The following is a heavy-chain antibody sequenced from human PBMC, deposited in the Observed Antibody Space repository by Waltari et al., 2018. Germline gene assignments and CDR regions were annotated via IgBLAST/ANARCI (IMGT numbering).Heavy chain of an antibody. D-gene: IGHD3-22*01. V-gene: IGHV4-61*01. CDR3: ARVENYYDSSGYYYFDL. CDR1: GGSIDGGSYY. J-gene: IGHJ2*01. CDR2: IYYSGST. Sequence: QVQLQESGPGLLKPSQTLSLTCTVSGGSIDGGSYYWTWLRQPPGKGLEWIGYIYYSGSTNYNPSLKSRVTISVDTSKNQFSLKLSSVTAADTAVYYCARVENYYDSSGYYYFDLWGRGTLVTVSS.